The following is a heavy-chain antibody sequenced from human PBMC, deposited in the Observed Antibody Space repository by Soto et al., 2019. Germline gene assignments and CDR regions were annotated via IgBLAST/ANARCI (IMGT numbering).Heavy chain of an antibody. CDR2: TYYRSKWYN. CDR3: ARVRIAAAGRRNYYYGMDV. V-gene: IGHV6-1*01. J-gene: IGHJ6*02. D-gene: IGHD6-13*01. CDR1: GDSVSSNSAA. Sequence: SQTLSLTCAISGDSVSSNSAAWNWIRQSPSRGLEWLGRTYYRSKWYNDYAVSVKSRITINPDTSKNQFSLQLNSVTPEDTAVYYCARVRIAAAGRRNYYYGMDVWGQGTTVTVSS.